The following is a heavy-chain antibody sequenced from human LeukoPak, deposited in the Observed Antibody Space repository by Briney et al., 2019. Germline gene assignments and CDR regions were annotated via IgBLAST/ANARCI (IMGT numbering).Heavy chain of an antibody. Sequence: PGGSLRLSCAASGFTFSSYWMSWVRQAPGKGLEWVANIKQDGSERYYVGSVKGRFTISRDIANNSLYLQMNSLRAEDTAVYYCARGYFYGSGSNWFDPWGQGTLVTVSS. CDR1: GFTFSSYW. D-gene: IGHD3-10*01. J-gene: IGHJ5*02. CDR3: ARGYFYGSGSNWFDP. V-gene: IGHV3-7*01. CDR2: IKQDGSER.